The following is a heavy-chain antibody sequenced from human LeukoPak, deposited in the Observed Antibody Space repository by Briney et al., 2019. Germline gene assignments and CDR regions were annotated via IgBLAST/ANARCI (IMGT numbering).Heavy chain of an antibody. V-gene: IGHV4-61*01. CDR2: IYYSGGT. Sequence: SETLSLTCTVSGGSVSSGSYYWSWIRQPPGKGLEWIGYIYYSGGTNYNPSLKSRVTISVDTSKNQFSLKLSSVTAADTAVYYCVRDKDAFDIWGQGTMVTVSS. CDR1: GGSVSSGSYY. CDR3: VRDKDAFDI. J-gene: IGHJ3*02.